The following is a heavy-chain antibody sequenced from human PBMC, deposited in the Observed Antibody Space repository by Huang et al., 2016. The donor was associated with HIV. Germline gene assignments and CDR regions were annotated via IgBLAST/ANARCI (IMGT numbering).Heavy chain of an antibody. Sequence: QVQLVQSGAEVKKPGASVKVSCKASGYTFSSFGISWGRKAPGQGLEWVGWISVYNGNTKCEQKVQGRLTMTTDTSTSTAYMELRSRRSDDTAVYYCARGGGIQLWLLGYYYMDVWGNGTTVTVSS. CDR1: GYTFSSFG. D-gene: IGHD5-18*01. CDR3: ARGGGIQLWLLGYYYMDV. J-gene: IGHJ6*03. V-gene: IGHV1-18*01. CDR2: ISVYNGNT.